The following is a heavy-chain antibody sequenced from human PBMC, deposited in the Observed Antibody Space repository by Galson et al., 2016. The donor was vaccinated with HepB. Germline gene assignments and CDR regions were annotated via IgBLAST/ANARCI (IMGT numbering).Heavy chain of an antibody. D-gene: IGHD2-15*01. CDR2: FGVSVNT. CDR1: GFTFSNNG. J-gene: IGHJ4*02. CDR3: AKRSSGGQYYFDY. V-gene: IGHV3-23*01. Sequence: SLRLSCATSGFTFSNNGMSWVRQAPGKGLEWVSTFGVSVNTYCADSVKGRFTISRDNSKNTLWLQMNSLRAEDTAVYYCAKRSSGGQYYFDYWGQGTLVTVSS.